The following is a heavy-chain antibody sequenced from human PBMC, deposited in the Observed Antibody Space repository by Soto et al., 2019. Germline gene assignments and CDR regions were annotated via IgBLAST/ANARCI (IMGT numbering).Heavy chain of an antibody. D-gene: IGHD6-19*01. CDR2: IYYSGST. J-gene: IGHJ4*02. Sequence: QVQLQESGPGLVKPSETLSFTCTVSGGSISSYYWSWIRQPPGKGLEWIGYIYYSGSTNYNPSLKSRVTISVDTSKKQFSLKLSSVTAADTAVYYCARRTSGWDFDYWGQGTLVTVSS. V-gene: IGHV4-59*08. CDR3: ARRTSGWDFDY. CDR1: GGSISSYY.